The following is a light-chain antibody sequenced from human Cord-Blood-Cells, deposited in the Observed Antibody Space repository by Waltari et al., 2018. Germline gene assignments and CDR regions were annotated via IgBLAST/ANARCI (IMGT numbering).Light chain of an antibody. V-gene: IGLV1-44*01. CDR3: AAWDDSLNGWV. J-gene: IGLJ3*02. CDR1: SSNIGSNT. CDR2: SNN. Sequence: QSLLPPPPSASGTPGQRVTISCSGRSSNIGSNTANWYQQLPGTAPKRLIDSNNQRPSEVPGRFSGAKSGSSASLDISGLQAEDEADYDCAAWDDSLNGWVFGGGSKLTVL.